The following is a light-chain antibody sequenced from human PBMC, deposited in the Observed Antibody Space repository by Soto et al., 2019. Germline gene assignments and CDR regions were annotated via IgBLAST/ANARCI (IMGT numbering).Light chain of an antibody. V-gene: IGLV2-14*01. Sequence: QSXLTQPASVSGXXXXXXXXXXXGTSXDVGGYNYVSWYQQHPGKAPKLMIYEVSNRPSGVSNRFSGSKSGNTASLTISGLQAEDEADYYCSSYTRNSTLVFGGGTKLTVL. CDR3: SSYTRNSTLV. CDR1: SXDVGGYNY. CDR2: EVS. J-gene: IGLJ2*01.